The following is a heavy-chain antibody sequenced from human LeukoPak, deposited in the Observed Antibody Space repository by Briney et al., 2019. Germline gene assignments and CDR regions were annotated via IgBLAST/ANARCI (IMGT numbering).Heavy chain of an antibody. CDR2: INPNSGGT. D-gene: IGHD1-26*01. V-gene: IGHV1-2*02. CDR3: ARDSVTSSGSYEGAFDI. J-gene: IGHJ3*02. CDR1: GYTFTGYY. Sequence: ASVKVSCKASGYTFTGYYIHWVRQAPGQGLEWMGWINPNSGGTNYAQNFQGRVTMTRDTSISTAYMELSRLRSDDTAVYYCARDSVTSSGSYEGAFDIWGQGTMVTVSS.